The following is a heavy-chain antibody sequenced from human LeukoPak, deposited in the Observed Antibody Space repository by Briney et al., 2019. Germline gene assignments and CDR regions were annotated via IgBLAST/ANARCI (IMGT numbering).Heavy chain of an antibody. Sequence: GGSLRLSCAASGFTFSSYAMSWVRQAPGKGLEWVSAISGSGGSTYYADSVKGRFTISRGNSKNTLYLQMNSLRAEDTAVYYCAKAEYYYDSSGYSYYFDYWGQGTLVTVSS. CDR2: ISGSGGST. CDR3: AKAEYYYDSSGYSYYFDY. J-gene: IGHJ4*02. V-gene: IGHV3-23*01. CDR1: GFTFSSYA. D-gene: IGHD3-22*01.